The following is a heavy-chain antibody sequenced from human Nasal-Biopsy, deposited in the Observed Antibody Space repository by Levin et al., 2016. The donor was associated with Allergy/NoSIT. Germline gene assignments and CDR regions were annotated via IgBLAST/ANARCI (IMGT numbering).Heavy chain of an antibody. Sequence: ASVKVSCKASGYSFSNYYMHWVRQAPGQGLEWMGIINPSGGRTSYAQRFQDRVTMTRDMSTSTVYMELSNLRSEDTAVYFCARDREGYCTSTNCPRGYYMDVWGKGTTVTVSS. CDR1: GYSFSNYY. D-gene: IGHD2-2*01. J-gene: IGHJ6*03. CDR3: ARDREGYCTSTNCPRGYYMDV. V-gene: IGHV1-46*01. CDR2: INPSGGRT.